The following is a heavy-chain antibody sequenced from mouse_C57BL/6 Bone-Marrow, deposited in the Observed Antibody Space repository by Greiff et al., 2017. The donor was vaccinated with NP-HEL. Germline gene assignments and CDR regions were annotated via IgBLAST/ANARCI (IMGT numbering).Heavy chain of an antibody. V-gene: IGHV1-59*01. J-gene: IGHJ2*01. CDR1: GYTFTSYW. CDR2: IDPSDSYT. CDR3: ARQGLPDY. Sequence: QVQLQQPGAELVRPGTSVKLSCKASGYTFTSYWMHWVKQRPGQGLEWIGVIDPSDSYTNYNQKFQGKATLTVDTSSITAYMQLSSLTSEDSAVYYCARQGLPDYWGQGTTLTVSS. D-gene: IGHD3-1*01.